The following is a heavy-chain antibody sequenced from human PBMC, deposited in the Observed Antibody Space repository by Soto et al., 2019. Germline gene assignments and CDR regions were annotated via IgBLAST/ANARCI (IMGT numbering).Heavy chain of an antibody. Sequence: SETLSLTCTVSGGSISSYYWSWIRQPPGKGLEWIGYIYYSGSTNYNPSLKSRVTISVDTSKNQFSLKLSSVTAADTAVYHCAREGEHSGYVDYWGQGTLVTVSS. CDR2: IYYSGST. J-gene: IGHJ4*02. D-gene: IGHD1-26*01. V-gene: IGHV4-59*01. CDR3: AREGEHSGYVDY. CDR1: GGSISSYY.